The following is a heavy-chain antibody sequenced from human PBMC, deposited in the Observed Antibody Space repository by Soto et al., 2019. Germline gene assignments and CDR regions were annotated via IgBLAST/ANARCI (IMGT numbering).Heavy chain of an antibody. V-gene: IGHV2-5*02. Sequence: QITLKESGPTLVKPTQTLTLTCTFSGFSLTTNEVGVGWIRQPPGKALEGLAVIYWDDDVRYNPSLQSRLTITKDTSKNQVVLTMTNVDPVDTATYYCAHRRYCSGGSCFDYWGQGTLVSVSS. CDR1: GFSLTTNEVG. J-gene: IGHJ4*02. D-gene: IGHD2-15*01. CDR2: IYWDDDV. CDR3: AHRRYCSGGSCFDY.